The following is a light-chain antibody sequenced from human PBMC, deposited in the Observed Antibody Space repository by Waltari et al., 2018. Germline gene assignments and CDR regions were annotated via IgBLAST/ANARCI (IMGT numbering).Light chain of an antibody. CDR3: QQTYRTPLT. CDR2: ATS. J-gene: IGKJ1*01. V-gene: IGKV1-39*01. CDR1: QSISSY. Sequence: DIQMTQSPSSLSASVGDRVTITCRASQSISSYLNWYQQKPGKAPKLLIYATSRLQSGVPSRFSGSGYGTDFTLTISSLQPVDFATYYCQQTYRTPLTFGQGTKVEIK.